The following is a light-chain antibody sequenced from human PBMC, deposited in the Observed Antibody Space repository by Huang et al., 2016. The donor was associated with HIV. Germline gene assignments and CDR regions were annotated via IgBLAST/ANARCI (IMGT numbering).Light chain of an antibody. CDR2: AAS. Sequence: DIVMTQSPATLSVSPGERVTLSCRASQTIDNKLAWYKHKPGQAPRLLIYAASTRVTAIPARFSASGSGTEFTLIISSLQSEDFAVYYCQQYHSYLSWTFGQGTKVEIK. J-gene: IGKJ1*01. CDR1: QTIDNK. V-gene: IGKV3-15*01. CDR3: QQYHSYLSWT.